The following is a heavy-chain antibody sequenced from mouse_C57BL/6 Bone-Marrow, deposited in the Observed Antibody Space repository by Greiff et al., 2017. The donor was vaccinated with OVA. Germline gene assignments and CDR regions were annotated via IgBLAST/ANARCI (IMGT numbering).Heavy chain of an antibody. CDR3: ARAPTDY. Sequence: VKLVESGAELARPGASVKLSCKASGYTFTSYGISWVKQRTGQGLEWIGEIYPRSGNTYYNEKFKGKATLTADKSSSTAYMELRSLTAEDSAVYFCARAPTDYWGQGTSVTVSS. J-gene: IGHJ4*01. CDR1: GYTFTSYG. CDR2: IYPRSGNT. V-gene: IGHV1-81*01.